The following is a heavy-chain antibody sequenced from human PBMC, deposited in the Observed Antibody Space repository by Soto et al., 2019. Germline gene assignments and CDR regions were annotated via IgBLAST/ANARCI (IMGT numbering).Heavy chain of an antibody. Sequence: QDQRQKSGPGLGKPSETLSLTCSVSVGSIVNNHWSWIRQPPGKGLEWIGYISYTGSTNYSPSLKSRVTMLLATSKKQFSLKLSSVTAADTAVYYCARVAADAYWSGYDDYWGQGTLVTVSS. CDR2: ISYTGST. V-gene: IGHV4-59*01. J-gene: IGHJ4*02. CDR3: ARVAADAYWSGYDDY. CDR1: VGSIVNNH. D-gene: IGHD3-3*01.